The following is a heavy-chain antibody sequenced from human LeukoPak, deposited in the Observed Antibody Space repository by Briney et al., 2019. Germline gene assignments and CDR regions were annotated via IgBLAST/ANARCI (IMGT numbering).Heavy chain of an antibody. V-gene: IGHV3-23*01. CDR1: GFTFCDYA. Sequence: SGGSLRLSCTASGFTFCDYALSWVRQTPGKGLECVSPISGSGGSTYYADSVKGRFTISRDNSKNTLYLQMNSLRAEDTAVYYCAKAAVSALRYFDWLPSDLPPFDPWGQGTLVTVSS. CDR3: AKAAVSALRYFDWLPSDLPPFDP. CDR2: ISGSGGST. J-gene: IGHJ5*02. D-gene: IGHD3-9*01.